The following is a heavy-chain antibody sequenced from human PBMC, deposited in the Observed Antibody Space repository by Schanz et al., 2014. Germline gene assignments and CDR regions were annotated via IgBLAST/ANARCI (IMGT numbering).Heavy chain of an antibody. Sequence: EVQLVESGGGLVQPGKSLRLSCAASGFTFDKYAMHWVRQAPGKGLEWVSSISYGTSYIYYAESVKGRFTISRDNAKNSLYLQMNGLRAEDTAVYYCAKSLESCPGGRCSRGYFDYWGQGTLVTVSS. CDR3: AKSLESCPGGRCSRGYFDY. V-gene: IGHV3-21*04. J-gene: IGHJ4*02. CDR2: ISYGTSYI. CDR1: GFTFDKYA. D-gene: IGHD2-8*02.